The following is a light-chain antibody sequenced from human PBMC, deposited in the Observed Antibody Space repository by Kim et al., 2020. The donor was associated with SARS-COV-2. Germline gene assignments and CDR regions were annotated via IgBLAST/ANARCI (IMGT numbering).Light chain of an antibody. J-gene: IGLJ1*01. V-gene: IGLV1-47*01. CDR1: RSNLGRNY. CDR3: AAWDDSLSAYV. Sequence: GTRVTICCSGGRSNLGRNYLYWYHHVPGAAPKLLIYRGSNRPSGVPDRFAGSKSDNSASLVISGLRSEDEADYYCAAWDDSLSAYVFGTGTKVTVL. CDR2: RGS.